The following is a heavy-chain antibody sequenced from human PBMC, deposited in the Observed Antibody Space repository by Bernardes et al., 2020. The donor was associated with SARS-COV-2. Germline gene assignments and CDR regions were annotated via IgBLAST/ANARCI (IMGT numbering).Heavy chain of an antibody. CDR3: AKDIGYSSGGMDV. CDR2: ISWNSGSI. V-gene: IGHV3-9*01. CDR1: GFTFDDYA. J-gene: IGHJ6*02. D-gene: IGHD6-25*01. Sequence: GWSLRLSCAASGFTFDDYAMHWVRQAPGKGLEWVSGISWNSGSIGYADSVKGRFTISRDNAKNSLYLQMNSLRAEDTALYYCAKDIGYSSGGMDVWGQGTTVTVSS.